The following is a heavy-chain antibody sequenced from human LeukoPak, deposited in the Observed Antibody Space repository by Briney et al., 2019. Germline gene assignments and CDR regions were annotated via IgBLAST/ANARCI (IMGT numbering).Heavy chain of an antibody. Sequence: GGSLRLSCAASGFTFSSYAMHWVRQAPGKGLEWVAVISYDGSNKYYGDSVKGRFTISRDNSKNTLYLQMNSLRAEDTAVYYCAREHGPWDTAMGIFDYWGQGTLVTVSS. V-gene: IGHV3-30-3*01. CDR3: AREHGPWDTAMGIFDY. D-gene: IGHD5-18*01. CDR2: ISYDGSNK. J-gene: IGHJ4*02. CDR1: GFTFSSYA.